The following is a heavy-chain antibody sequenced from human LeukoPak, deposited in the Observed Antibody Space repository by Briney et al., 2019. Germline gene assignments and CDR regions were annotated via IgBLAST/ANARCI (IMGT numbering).Heavy chain of an antibody. CDR3: ARGGSSGWYYYYGMDV. CDR2: ISYDGSNK. CDR1: GFTFSSYA. V-gene: IGHV3-30-3*01. Sequence: GRSLRLSCAASGFTFSSYAMHWVRQAPGKGLEWVAVISYDGSNKYYADSVKGRFTISRDNSKNTLYLQMNSLRAEDTAVYYCARGGSSGWYYYYGMDVWGQGTTVTVSS. J-gene: IGHJ6*02. D-gene: IGHD6-19*01.